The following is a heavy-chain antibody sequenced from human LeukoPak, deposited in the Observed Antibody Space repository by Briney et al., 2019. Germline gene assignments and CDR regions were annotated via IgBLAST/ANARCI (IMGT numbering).Heavy chain of an antibody. CDR3: ARGFHLGYCSGGSCYVWFDP. CDR2: ISSSSSYI. Sequence: GGSLRLSCAASGFTFSSYSMNWVRQAPGKGLEWVSSISSSSSYIYYADSVKGRFTISRDNAKNSLYLQMNSLRAEDTAVYYCARGFHLGYCSGGSCYVWFDPWGQGTLVTVSS. D-gene: IGHD2-15*01. CDR1: GFTFSSYS. J-gene: IGHJ5*02. V-gene: IGHV3-21*01.